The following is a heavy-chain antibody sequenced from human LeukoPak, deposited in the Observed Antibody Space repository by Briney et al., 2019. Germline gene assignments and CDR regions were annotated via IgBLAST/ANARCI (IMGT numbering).Heavy chain of an antibody. CDR2: IYYSGST. CDR1: GGSISSSGYY. J-gene: IGHJ3*02. V-gene: IGHV4-39*01. D-gene: IGHD5-18*01. CDR3: ARHRGKYSPHDAFDI. Sequence: SETLSLTCTVSGGSISSSGYYWGCIRQPPGKGLEWIGSIYYSGSTYYNPSLKSRVTISVDTSKNQFSLKLSSVTAAGTAVYYCARHRGKYSPHDAFDIWGQETMVTVSS.